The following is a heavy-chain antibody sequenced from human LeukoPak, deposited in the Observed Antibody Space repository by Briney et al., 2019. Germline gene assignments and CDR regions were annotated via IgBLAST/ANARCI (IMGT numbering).Heavy chain of an antibody. CDR1: GNSFGDYY. V-gene: IGHV4-4*07. Sequence: PSETLSLTCTVSGNSFGDYYWSWIRQPAGKGLEWIGRIYTSGGTTYNPSLKSRVSMSVDTSKNQFSLKLTSLTAADTALYYCARCSRERHYFYYYYHMDIWSTGTLVTVSS. CDR3: ARCSRERHYFYYYYHMDI. J-gene: IGHJ6*03. D-gene: IGHD1-26*01. CDR2: IYTSGGT.